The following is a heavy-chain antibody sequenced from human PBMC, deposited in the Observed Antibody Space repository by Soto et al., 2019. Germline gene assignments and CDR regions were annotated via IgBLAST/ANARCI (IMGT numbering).Heavy chain of an antibody. CDR2: ICNSXSHI. CDR1: GGKCRGYT. CDR3: ARNGRGVDIVATTLDD. Sequence: PGGSLRISSAASGGKCRGYTRSRIRQTPGKLMESVSSICNSXSHIEYADFVKCRFTISRDKAKNSLYLKMNSLRAEDTAVYYCARNGRGVDIVATTLDDRGQRPLVTVSS. J-gene: IGHJ4*02. V-gene: IGHV3-21*01. D-gene: IGHD5-12*01.